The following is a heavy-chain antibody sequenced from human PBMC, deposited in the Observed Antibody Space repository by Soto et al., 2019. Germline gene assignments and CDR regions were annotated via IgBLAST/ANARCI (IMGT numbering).Heavy chain of an antibody. Sequence: SVKVSCKASGGTFSSYAISWVRQAPGQGLERMREIIPIFAPANYAQKLQGRVTITADEPTSTAYMELSSLSSEDTAVYYCARGPPLIAARFFDYWGQGTLVTVSS. CDR3: ARGPPLIAARFFDY. J-gene: IGHJ4*02. D-gene: IGHD6-6*01. V-gene: IGHV1-69*13. CDR1: GGTFSSYA. CDR2: IIPIFAPA.